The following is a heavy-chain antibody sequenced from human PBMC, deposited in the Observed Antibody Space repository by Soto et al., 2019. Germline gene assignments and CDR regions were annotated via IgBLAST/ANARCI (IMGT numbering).Heavy chain of an antibody. J-gene: IGHJ6*02. V-gene: IGHV1-2*06. CDR3: AASGTDFWSGPPLNYYFGLNV. CDR1: GYSFTDYH. CDR2: INPKSGGT. D-gene: IGHD3-3*01. Sequence: GASVKVSCKASGYSFTDYHIRWVRQAPGQGLEWLGRINPKSGGTSTAQKFQGRVTISADKPTSTAYMELSSLRSEDTAVYFCAASGTDFWSGPPLNYYFGLNVWGQGTTVTVSS.